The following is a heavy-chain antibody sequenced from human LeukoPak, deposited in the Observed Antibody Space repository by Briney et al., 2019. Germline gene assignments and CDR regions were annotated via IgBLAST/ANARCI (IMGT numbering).Heavy chain of an antibody. D-gene: IGHD3-10*01. Sequence: GGSLRLSCAASGLTVSSNYMNWVRQAPGKGLEWVSVIYSGGSTYYADSVKGRFTISRDNSKNTLYPQMNSLRAEDTAVYYCARGAYGSGSYGDNWFDPWGQGTLVTVSS. CDR1: GLTVSSNY. J-gene: IGHJ5*02. CDR2: IYSGGST. V-gene: IGHV3-66*01. CDR3: ARGAYGSGSYGDNWFDP.